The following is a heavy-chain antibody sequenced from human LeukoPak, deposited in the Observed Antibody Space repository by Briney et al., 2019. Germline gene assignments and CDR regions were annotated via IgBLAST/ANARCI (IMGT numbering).Heavy chain of an antibody. V-gene: IGHV3-74*03. D-gene: IGHD4-23*01. Sequence: PGGSLRLSCAASGFTFQAPGKGLVWVSSTNTDGSSTMYADYVKGRFTIARDNAKNTLYLQMNSLRAEDTAVYYCYGANAEHWGQGTLVTVSS. CDR3: YGANAEH. CDR2: TNTDGSST. J-gene: IGHJ1*01. CDR1: GFTF.